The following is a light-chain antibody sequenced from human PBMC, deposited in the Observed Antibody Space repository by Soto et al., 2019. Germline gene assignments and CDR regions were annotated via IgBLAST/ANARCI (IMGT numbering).Light chain of an antibody. Sequence: QSVLTQPPSVSEAPRQRVTISCSGSSSNIGNNAVNWYQQLPGKAPKLLIYYDDLLPSGVSDRFSGSKSGTSASLAISGLQSDDEADYYCAASDDSLNVQVFGGGTKLTVL. CDR2: YDD. CDR1: SSNIGNNA. CDR3: AASDDSLNVQV. V-gene: IGLV1-36*01. J-gene: IGLJ3*02.